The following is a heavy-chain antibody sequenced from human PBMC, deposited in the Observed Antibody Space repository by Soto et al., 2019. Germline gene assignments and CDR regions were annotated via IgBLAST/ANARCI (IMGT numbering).Heavy chain of an antibody. Sequence: EVQLLESGGGLVQPGGSLRLSCAASGFTFSSYAMSWVRQAPGKGLEWVSAISGSGGSTYYTDSVKGRFTISRDNSKNTLYLQMNSLRAEDTAVYYCAKDPDYGDYLSWFDPWGQGTLVTVSS. CDR1: GFTFSSYA. V-gene: IGHV3-23*01. D-gene: IGHD4-17*01. CDR2: ISGSGGST. CDR3: AKDPDYGDYLSWFDP. J-gene: IGHJ5*02.